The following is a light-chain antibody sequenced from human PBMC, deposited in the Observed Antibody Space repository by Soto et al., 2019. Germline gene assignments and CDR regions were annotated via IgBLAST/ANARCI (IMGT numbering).Light chain of an antibody. J-gene: IGLJ2*01. Sequence: QSALTQPASVSGSPGQSITISCTGTSSDVGRYNLVSWYQQHPGKAPKLMIYEGSKRPSGVSNRFSGSKSGNTASLTISGLQAEDEADYYCCSYAGSMIVFGGGTKLTVL. CDR1: SSDVGRYNL. CDR3: CSYAGSMIV. V-gene: IGLV2-23*01. CDR2: EGS.